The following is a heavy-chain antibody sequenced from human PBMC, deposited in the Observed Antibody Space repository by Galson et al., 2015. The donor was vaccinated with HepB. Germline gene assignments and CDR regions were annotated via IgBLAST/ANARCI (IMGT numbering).Heavy chain of an antibody. CDR1: GYSFTSYW. CDR3: ARRRGTPYSSSWYFHYFDY. Sequence: QSGAEVKKPGESLKISCKGSGYSFTSYWIGWVRQMPGKGLEWMGIIYPGDSDTRYSPSFQGQVTISADKTISTAYLQWSSLKASDTAMYYCARRRGTPYSSSWYFHYFDYWGQGTLVTVSS. D-gene: IGHD6-13*01. CDR2: IYPGDSDT. J-gene: IGHJ4*02. V-gene: IGHV5-51*03.